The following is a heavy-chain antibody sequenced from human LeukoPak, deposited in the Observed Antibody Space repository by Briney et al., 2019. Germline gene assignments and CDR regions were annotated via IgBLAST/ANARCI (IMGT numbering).Heavy chain of an antibody. CDR3: ARGTPLLSLDY. CDR1: GFSLSSYA. CDR2: ISYDGSNE. Sequence: GGSLRLSCAASGFSLSSYAIHWVRQAPGKGLEWVALISYDGSNEYYADSVKGRFTISRDNSKNTLYLQMNSLRAEDTAVYYCARGTPLLSLDYWGQGTLVTVSS. V-gene: IGHV3-30*14. J-gene: IGHJ4*02. D-gene: IGHD4-23*01.